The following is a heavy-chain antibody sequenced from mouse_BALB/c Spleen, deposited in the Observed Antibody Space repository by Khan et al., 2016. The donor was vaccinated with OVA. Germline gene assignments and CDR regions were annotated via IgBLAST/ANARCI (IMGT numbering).Heavy chain of an antibody. CDR1: GYTFTNYG. J-gene: IGHJ1*01. CDR3: ARTYYSYHRYFDV. Sequence: QIQLVQSGPELKKPGETVKISCKASGYTFTNYGMNWVKQAPGKGLKWMGWINTYTGEPTYADDFKGRFAFSLETSASTAYLQISNLKDEDMATFFWARTYYSYHRYFDVWGAGTTVTVSS. CDR2: INTYTGEP. V-gene: IGHV9-1*02. D-gene: IGHD2-12*01.